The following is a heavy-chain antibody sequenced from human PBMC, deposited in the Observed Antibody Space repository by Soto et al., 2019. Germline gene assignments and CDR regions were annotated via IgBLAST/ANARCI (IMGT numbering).Heavy chain of an antibody. CDR1: GFVFTNYA. Sequence: EVQLLESGGGLVQPGGSLRLSCVASGFVFTNYAMSWVRQAPGKGLEWVSAISGSNSHTYDADSVKGRFTISRDNSKNTLYLPMNTLRVEDRAVYDCAKVVRGWYALDSWGQVTLVTVSS. CDR3: AKVVRGWYALDS. V-gene: IGHV3-23*01. CDR2: ISGSNSHT. J-gene: IGHJ4*02. D-gene: IGHD6-19*01.